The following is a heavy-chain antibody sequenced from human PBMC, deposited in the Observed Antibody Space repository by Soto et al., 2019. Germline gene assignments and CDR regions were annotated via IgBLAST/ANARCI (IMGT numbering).Heavy chain of an antibody. CDR3: TTDPNDILTGYYPY. V-gene: IGHV3-15*01. D-gene: IGHD3-9*01. CDR2: IKSKTDGGTT. CDR1: GFTFSNAW. Sequence: GGSLRLSCAASGFTFSNAWMSWVRQAPGKGLEWVGRIKSKTDGGTTDYAAPVKGRFTISRDDSKNTLYLQMNSLKTEDTAVYYCTTDPNDILTGYYPYWGQGTLVTVSS. J-gene: IGHJ4*02.